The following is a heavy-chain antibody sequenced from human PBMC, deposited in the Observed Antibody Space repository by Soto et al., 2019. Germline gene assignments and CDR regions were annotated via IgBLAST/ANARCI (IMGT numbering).Heavy chain of an antibody. D-gene: IGHD4-17*01. CDR3: ARCGDYGDYAFDY. V-gene: IGHV4-30-4*01. CDR2: IYYSGST. J-gene: IGHJ4*02. Sequence: SETLSLTCTVSGGSISSGDYYWTWIRQPPGKGLECIGYIYYSGSTYYNPSLKSRVAISIDTSKNQFSLKLTSATAADTAVYYCARCGDYGDYAFDYWGQGTLVTVSS. CDR1: GGSISSGDYY.